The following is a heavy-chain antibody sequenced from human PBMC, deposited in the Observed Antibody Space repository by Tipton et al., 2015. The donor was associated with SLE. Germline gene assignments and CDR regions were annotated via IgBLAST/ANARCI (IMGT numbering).Heavy chain of an antibody. J-gene: IGHJ3*02. CDR2: FYYSGST. CDR3: ARESLYCSGGSCYSEATAFDI. CDR1: GDSISGAASY. V-gene: IGHV4-39*02. Sequence: TLSLTCTVSGDSISGAASYWGWIRRPPGKGLEWIGTFYYSGSTYFNPSLKSRVTISVDTSKNQFSLKLSSVTAADTAVYYCARESLYCSGGSCYSEATAFDIWGQGTMVTASS. D-gene: IGHD2-15*01.